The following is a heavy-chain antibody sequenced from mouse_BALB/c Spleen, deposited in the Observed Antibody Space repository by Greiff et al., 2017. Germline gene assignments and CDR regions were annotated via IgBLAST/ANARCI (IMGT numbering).Heavy chain of an antibody. CDR2: ISNGGGST. D-gene: IGHD2-3*01. J-gene: IGHJ2*01. CDR3: ASISADY. CDR1: GFTFSSYT. V-gene: IGHV5-12-2*01. Sequence: EVQLVESGGGLVQPGGSLKLSCAASGFTFSSYTMSWVRQTPEKSLEWVAYISNGGGSTYYPDTVKGRITLTIDNSCNILYLQMSSLRSADTAMYNWASISADYWGQGTTLTVSA.